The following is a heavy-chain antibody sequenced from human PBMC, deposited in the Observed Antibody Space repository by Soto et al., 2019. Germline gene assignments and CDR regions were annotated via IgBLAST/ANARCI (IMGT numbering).Heavy chain of an antibody. CDR2: IYHSGGT. CDR1: GGSIDDYY. CDR3: ARVRVGADDLFSFDS. Sequence: QVQLQESGPGLVAPSDTLSLTCSVSGGSIDDYYWSWIRHPPGKGLEWVAFIYHSGGTDCSPSLQGRVFLSVATSKNQFSLRLTSVTAADTAVYYCARVRVGADDLFSFDSWGEGTLVSVSS. V-gene: IGHV4-59*07. D-gene: IGHD1-26*01. J-gene: IGHJ4*02.